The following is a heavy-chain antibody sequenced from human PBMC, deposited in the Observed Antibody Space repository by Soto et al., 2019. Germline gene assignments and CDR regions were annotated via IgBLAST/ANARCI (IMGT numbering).Heavy chain of an antibody. V-gene: IGHV1-69*08. CDR2: IIPILGIA. D-gene: IGHD3-3*01. Sequence: QVQLVQSGAEVKKPGSSVKVSCKASGGTFSSYTISWVRQAPGQGLEWMGRIIPILGIANYAQKFQGRVTITADKSTSTAYMELSSLRSEDTAVYYCARDKNYDVWSGCSDIWGQGTMVTVSS. CDR3: ARDKNYDVWSGCSDI. J-gene: IGHJ3*02. CDR1: GGTFSSYT.